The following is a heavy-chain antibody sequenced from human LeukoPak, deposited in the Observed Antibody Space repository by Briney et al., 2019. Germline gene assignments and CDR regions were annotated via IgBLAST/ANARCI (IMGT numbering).Heavy chain of an antibody. J-gene: IGHJ4*02. CDR3: ARGYSYVTGGPFDY. V-gene: IGHV3-74*01. CDR1: GFTFTTYW. CDR2: IKGDGSST. Sequence: TGGSLRLSCAASGFTFTTYWMHWVRQVPGKGLVWVARIKGDGSSTRHADSMKGRFTISRDNAKNTLYLQMNSLRDEDTAVYYCARGYSYVTGGPFDYWGQGTLVTVSS. D-gene: IGHD5-18*01.